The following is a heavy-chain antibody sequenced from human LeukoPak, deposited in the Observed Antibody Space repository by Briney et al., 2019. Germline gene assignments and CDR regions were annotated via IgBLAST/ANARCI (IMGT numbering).Heavy chain of an antibody. Sequence: GGSLRLSCAASGFTFSSYWMSWVRQAPGKGLEWVANIKQDGSEKYYVDSVKGRFTISRDNAKNSLYLQMNSLRAEDTAVYYCARGRSPYSSGYRYYYYMDVWGKGTTVTISS. CDR2: IKQDGSEK. CDR3: ARGRSPYSSGYRYYYYMDV. CDR1: GFTFSSYW. D-gene: IGHD3-22*01. V-gene: IGHV3-7*01. J-gene: IGHJ6*03.